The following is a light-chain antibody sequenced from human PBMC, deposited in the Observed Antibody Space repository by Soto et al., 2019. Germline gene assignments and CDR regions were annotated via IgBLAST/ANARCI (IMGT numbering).Light chain of an antibody. CDR3: QSYDSSLGGSGV. V-gene: IGLV1-40*01. CDR1: SSNIGAGFD. CDR2: GNS. J-gene: IGLJ2*01. Sequence: QFVLTQPPSVSGAPGQRVTISCTGSSSNIGAGFDVHWYQHLPGTAPKLLIFGNSNRPSGVPDRFSGSKSGTSASLAITGLQAEDEADYYCQSYDSSLGGSGVFGGGTKLTVL.